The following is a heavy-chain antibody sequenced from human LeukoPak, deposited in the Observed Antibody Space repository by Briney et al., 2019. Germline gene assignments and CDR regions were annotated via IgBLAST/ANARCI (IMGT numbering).Heavy chain of an antibody. D-gene: IGHD3-10*01. Sequence: GESLRISCKGSGYSFTSYWIGWVRQLPGKGLEWMGIIYPGDADTRYSPSFQGQVTISADKSISTAYLQWSSLKASDTAMYYCARRAFGTMVRGVIIAVEFDYWGQGTLVTVSS. CDR2: IYPGDADT. CDR3: ARRAFGTMVRGVIIAVEFDY. V-gene: IGHV5-51*01. J-gene: IGHJ4*02. CDR1: GYSFTSYW.